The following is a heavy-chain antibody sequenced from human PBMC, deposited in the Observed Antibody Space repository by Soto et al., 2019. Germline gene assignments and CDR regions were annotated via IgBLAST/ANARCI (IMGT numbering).Heavy chain of an antibody. V-gene: IGHV4-59*01. D-gene: IGHD1-26*01. Sequence: PSETLSLTCTVSGGSISSYYWSWIRQPPGKGLEWSGYIYYSGSTNDNPSLKSRVTISVDTSKNQFSLKLSSVSAADPAVYYCARQVGATLDYWGQGTLVTISS. CDR1: GGSISSYY. CDR3: ARQVGATLDY. CDR2: IYYSGST. J-gene: IGHJ4*02.